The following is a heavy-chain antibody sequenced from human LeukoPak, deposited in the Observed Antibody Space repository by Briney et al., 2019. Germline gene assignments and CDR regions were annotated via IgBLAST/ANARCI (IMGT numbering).Heavy chain of an antibody. D-gene: IGHD5-12*01. V-gene: IGHV3-48*03. CDR3: ARDLGGYVGYDAFDI. CDR1: GFIFRTYE. Sequence: GGSLSPSCAVSGFIFRTYEMNWVRQAPGRGLEWLSYIPGSGGKTYYADSVKGRFTISKDNANKLLFLHMNSLRAEDTAVYYCARDLGGYVGYDAFDIWGQGTMVTVSS. J-gene: IGHJ3*02. CDR2: IPGSGGKT.